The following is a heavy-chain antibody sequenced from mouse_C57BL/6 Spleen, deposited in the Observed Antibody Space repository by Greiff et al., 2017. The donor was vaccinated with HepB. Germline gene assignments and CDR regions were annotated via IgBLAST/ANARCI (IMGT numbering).Heavy chain of an antibody. CDR2: IDPSDSYT. V-gene: IGHV1-69*01. CDR3: SRRGWGYYFDY. D-gene: IGHD1-1*02. CDR1: GYTFTSYW. Sequence: QVQLQQPGAELVMPGASVKLSCKASGYTFTSYWMHWVKQRPGQGLEWIGEIDPSDSYTNYNQKFKGKSPLTVAKASSTAYMQLSILTSEDSAVYDCSRRGWGYYFDYWGQGTTLTVSS. J-gene: IGHJ2*01.